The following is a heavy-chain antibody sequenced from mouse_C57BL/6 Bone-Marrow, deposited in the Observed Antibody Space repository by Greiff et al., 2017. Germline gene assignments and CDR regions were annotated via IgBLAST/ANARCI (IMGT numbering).Heavy chain of an antibody. D-gene: IGHD2-3*01. CDR3: ARLGLLRFAY. V-gene: IGHV5-17*01. CDR1: GFTFSDYG. J-gene: IGHJ3*01. Sequence: EVKLMEPGGGLVKPGGSLKLSCAASGFTFSDYGMHWVRQAPEKGLEWVAYISSGSSTIYYADTVKGRFTISRDNAKNTLFLQMTSRRSEDTAMYYCARLGLLRFAYWGQGTLVTVSA. CDR2: ISSGSSTI.